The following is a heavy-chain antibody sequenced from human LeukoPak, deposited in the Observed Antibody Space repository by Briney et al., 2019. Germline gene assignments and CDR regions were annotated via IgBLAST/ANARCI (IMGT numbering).Heavy chain of an antibody. V-gene: IGHV4-30-2*01. Sequence: NPSETLSLTCTVSGGSVNSGSYFWSWIRQPPGKGLEWIGYICHTGSTYYNPSLKSRVTISVDTSKNQFSLRLSSVTAADTAVYYCARLQYCSGTSCYWFDPWGQGTLVTVSS. CDR1: GGSVNSGSYF. D-gene: IGHD2-2*01. CDR2: ICHTGST. J-gene: IGHJ5*02. CDR3: ARLQYCSGTSCYWFDP.